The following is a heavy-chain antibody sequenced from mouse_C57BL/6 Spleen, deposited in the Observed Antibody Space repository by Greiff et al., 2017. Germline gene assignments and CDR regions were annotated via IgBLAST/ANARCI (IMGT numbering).Heavy chain of an antibody. CDR1: GYAFTNYL. CDR3: ARKDGSSWFAY. CDR2: INPGSGGT. J-gene: IGHJ3*01. Sequence: VQLQQSGAELVRPGTSVKVSCKASGYAFTNYLIEWVKQRPGQGLEWIGVINPGSGGTNYNEKFKGKATLTADKSSSTAYMQRSSLTSEDSAVYFCARKDGSSWFAYWGQGTLVTVSA. D-gene: IGHD2-3*01. V-gene: IGHV1-54*01.